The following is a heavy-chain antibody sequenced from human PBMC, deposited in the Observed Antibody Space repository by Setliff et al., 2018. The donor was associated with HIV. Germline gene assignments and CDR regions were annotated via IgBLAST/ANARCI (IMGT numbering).Heavy chain of an antibody. CDR2: ISSSSSTI. CDR3: AKDGTDYSDSSGYYFDY. V-gene: IGHV3-48*01. Sequence: GGSLRLSCAASGFTFSKFSMSWVRQAPGKGLEWVSYISSSSSTIYYADSVKGRFTISRDNSKNTLYLQMNRLRAEDTAVYYCAKDGTDYSDSSGYYFDYWGQGTLVTVSS. J-gene: IGHJ4*02. D-gene: IGHD3-22*01. CDR1: GFTFSKFS.